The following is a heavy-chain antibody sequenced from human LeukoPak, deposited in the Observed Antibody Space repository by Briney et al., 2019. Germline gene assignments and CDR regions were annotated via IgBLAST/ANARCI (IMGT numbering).Heavy chain of an antibody. CDR3: AKSWTGAYFSFDY. CDR2: ISGSGGST. Sequence: GGSPRLSCAASGFTFSIYAMTWVRQAPGKGLEWVSTISGSGGSTNYADSVKGRFTISRDNSKNTLFLQMNSLRAEDTAVYYCAKSWTGAYFSFDYWGQGTLLTVSS. D-gene: IGHD3/OR15-3a*01. CDR1: GFTFSIYA. V-gene: IGHV3-23*01. J-gene: IGHJ4*02.